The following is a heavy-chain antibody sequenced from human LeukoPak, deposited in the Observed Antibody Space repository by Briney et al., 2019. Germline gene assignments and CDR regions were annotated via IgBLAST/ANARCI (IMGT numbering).Heavy chain of an antibody. CDR1: AYTFTDYY. CDR3: VRDLDGYNSTD. D-gene: IGHD5-24*01. Sequence: GASVKVSCKASAYTFTDYYMHWVRQAPGQGLEWMGWINPDSGGTNYAQNFQGRVTMTRDTSISTAYMELCRLRSDDTAVYYCVRDLDGYNSTDWGQGTLVTVFS. CDR2: INPDSGGT. J-gene: IGHJ4*02. V-gene: IGHV1-2*02.